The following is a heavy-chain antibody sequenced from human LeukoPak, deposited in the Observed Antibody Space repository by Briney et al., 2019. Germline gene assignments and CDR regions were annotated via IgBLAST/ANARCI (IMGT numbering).Heavy chain of an antibody. D-gene: IGHD3-22*01. J-gene: IGHJ4*02. CDR2: INPNSGAT. Sequence: ASVTVSCKASVYSFTGYYIHWVRQAPGQGLEWMGWINPNSGATNYAQRFQDRVTMTRDTSINTAYMELNRLRSDDTAMYYCARDQNYYDATSYYGIDYWGQGTLVTVSS. CDR1: VYSFTGYY. CDR3: ARDQNYYDATSYYGIDY. V-gene: IGHV1-2*02.